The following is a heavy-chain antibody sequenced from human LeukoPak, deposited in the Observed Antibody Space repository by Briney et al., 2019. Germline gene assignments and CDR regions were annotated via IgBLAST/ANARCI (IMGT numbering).Heavy chain of an antibody. CDR1: DTSINTYY. J-gene: IGHJ4*02. CDR2: IYATGTT. CDR3: AKVAKYYYGPETYFFFEH. D-gene: IGHD3-10*01. Sequence: SETLFLTCTVSDTSINTYYWSWIRQPAGKGLEWIGHIYATGTTNYNPSLNSRVTMSIDTSKNQFSLNLRSVTAADTAVYYCAKVAKYYYGPETYFFFEHWGQGTLVTVSS. V-gene: IGHV4-4*07.